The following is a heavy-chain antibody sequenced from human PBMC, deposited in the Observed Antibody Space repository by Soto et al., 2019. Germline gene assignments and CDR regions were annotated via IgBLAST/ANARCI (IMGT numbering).Heavy chain of an antibody. CDR3: ARTLVHTRAFDI. J-gene: IGHJ3*02. CDR2: IYYSGST. D-gene: IGHD3-16*01. CDR1: GGSISSSSYY. V-gene: IGHV4-39*01. Sequence: QLQLQESGPGLVKPSETLSLTYTVSGGSISSSSYYWGWIRQPPGKGLEWIGSIYYSGSTYYNPSLKSRVTISVDTSKNQFSLKLSSVTAADTAVYYCARTLVHTRAFDIWGQGTMVTVSS.